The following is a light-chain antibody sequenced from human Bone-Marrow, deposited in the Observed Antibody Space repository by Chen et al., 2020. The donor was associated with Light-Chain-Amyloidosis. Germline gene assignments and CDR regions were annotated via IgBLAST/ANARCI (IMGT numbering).Light chain of an antibody. J-gene: IGKJ4*01. CDR3: QQYGSSPLT. CDR1: QSVSSSY. CDR2: GAS. V-gene: IGKV3-20*01. Sequence: EIVVTQSPGTLSLSPGERATLSGRASQSVSSSYLALYQQKPGQAPRLLIYGASSRATGIPDRFSSSGSGTDFTLTISRLEPEDFAVYYCQQYGSSPLTFGGGTKVEIK.